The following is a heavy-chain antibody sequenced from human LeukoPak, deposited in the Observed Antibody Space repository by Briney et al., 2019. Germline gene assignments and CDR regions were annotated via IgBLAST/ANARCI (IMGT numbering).Heavy chain of an antibody. D-gene: IGHD6-19*01. Sequence: GGSLRLSCAASGYTFSSYGMHWVRQAPGKGRVWVADIWYDGSNKYYADSEKGRFTISRDNSKNTLYLQMNSLRAEDTAVYYCARELSRIAVAGPRSYYYGMDVWGQGTTVTVSS. CDR1: GYTFSSYG. J-gene: IGHJ6*02. CDR2: IWYDGSNK. CDR3: ARELSRIAVAGPRSYYYGMDV. V-gene: IGHV3-33*01.